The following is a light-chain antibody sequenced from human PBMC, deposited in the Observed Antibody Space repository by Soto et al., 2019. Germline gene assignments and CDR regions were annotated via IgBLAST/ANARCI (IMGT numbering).Light chain of an antibody. Sequence: DAVLTQTPLSSPVTLGQPATISCRSRQSLVHGDGNTYVSWLQQRPGQSPRLLIYRVSNRFSGVPDRLSGTGAGTDFTLRISRVEAEDVAVYYCAQETHFPRTFGQGTKVEI. CDR2: RVS. J-gene: IGKJ1*01. CDR3: AQETHFPRT. CDR1: QSLVHGDGNTY. V-gene: IGKV2-24*01.